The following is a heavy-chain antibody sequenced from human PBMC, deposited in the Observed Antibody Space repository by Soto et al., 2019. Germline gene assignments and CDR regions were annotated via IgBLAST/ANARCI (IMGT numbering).Heavy chain of an antibody. Sequence: KSSETLSLTCTVSGGSISSISHSWGWIRQSPGQGLEWIGNIFYNGITYYNPSLKSRVTISADTSKNHFALKLRSVTVADTAVYSCASLVTGPQYYFDFWGQGSLVTVSS. CDR3: ASLVTGPQYYFDF. CDR2: IFYNGIT. CDR1: GGSISSISHS. J-gene: IGHJ4*02. V-gene: IGHV4-39*02. D-gene: IGHD1-1*01.